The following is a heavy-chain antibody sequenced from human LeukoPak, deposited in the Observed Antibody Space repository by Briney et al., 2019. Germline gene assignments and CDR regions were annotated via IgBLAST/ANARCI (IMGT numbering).Heavy chain of an antibody. CDR2: ISSSSSYI. CDR1: GFTFSSYS. Sequence: PGGSLRLSCAASGFTFSSYSMNWVRQAPGKGLEWVSSISSSSSYIYYADSVKGRFTISRDNAKNSLYLQMNSLRAEDTAVYYCARIRDSYSYCSGGSCYSEGLDYWGQGTLVTVSS. D-gene: IGHD2-15*01. J-gene: IGHJ4*02. CDR3: ARIRDSYSYCSGGSCYSEGLDY. V-gene: IGHV3-21*01.